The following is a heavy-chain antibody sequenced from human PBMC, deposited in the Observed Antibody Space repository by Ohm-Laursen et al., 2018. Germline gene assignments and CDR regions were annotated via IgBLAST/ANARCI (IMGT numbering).Heavy chain of an antibody. CDR2: IYYSGGT. J-gene: IGHJ5*02. Sequence: SDTLSLTCVVSGGSISSYYWSWIRQPPGKGLEWIGYIYYSGGTKYNPTRKSRVTISVDTSKNQFSLKLSSVTDADTAVYYCSRHGWVGATIWFDPWGQGTLVTVSS. V-gene: IGHV4-59*08. CDR3: SRHGWVGATIWFDP. D-gene: IGHD1-26*01. CDR1: GGSISSYY.